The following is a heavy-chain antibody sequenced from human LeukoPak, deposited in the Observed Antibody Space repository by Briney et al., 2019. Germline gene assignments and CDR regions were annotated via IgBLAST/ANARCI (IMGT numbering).Heavy chain of an antibody. V-gene: IGHV1-69*05. Sequence: SVKVSCKASGGTFSSYAISWVRQAPGQGLEWMGGIIPIFGTANYAQKFQGGVTITTDESTSTAYMELSSLRSEDTAVYYCAGSDYYDSSGHYYYDYWGQGTLVTVSS. D-gene: IGHD3-22*01. J-gene: IGHJ4*02. CDR2: IIPIFGTA. CDR1: GGTFSSYA. CDR3: AGSDYYDSSGHYYYDY.